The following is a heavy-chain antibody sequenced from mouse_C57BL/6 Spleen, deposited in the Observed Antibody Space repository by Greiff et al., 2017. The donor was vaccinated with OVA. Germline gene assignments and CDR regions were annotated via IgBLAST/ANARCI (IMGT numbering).Heavy chain of an antibody. J-gene: IGHJ1*03. V-gene: IGHV1-42*01. D-gene: IGHD1-1*01. CDR1: GYSFTGYY. Sequence: VQLQQSGPELVKPGASVKISCKASGYSFTGYYMNWVKQSPEKSLSWIGEINPSTGGTTYNQKFKAKATLTVDKSSSTAYMQLKSLTSEDSAVYYCARRITTVVATWYFDVWGTGTTVTVSS. CDR2: INPSTGGT. CDR3: ARRITTVVATWYFDV.